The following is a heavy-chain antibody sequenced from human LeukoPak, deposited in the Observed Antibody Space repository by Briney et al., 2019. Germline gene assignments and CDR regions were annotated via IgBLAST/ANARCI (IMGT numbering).Heavy chain of an antibody. V-gene: IGHV4-4*09. CDR2: IYTSGST. CDR3: ARRGSSWDGAFDY. D-gene: IGHD6-13*01. J-gene: IGHJ4*02. CDR1: GGSISSYY. Sequence: SETLSLTCTVSGGSISSYYWSWIRQPPGKGLEWIGYIYTSGSTNYNPSLKSPVTISVDTSKNQFSLKLSSVTAADTAVYYCARRGSSWDGAFDYWGQGTLVTVSS.